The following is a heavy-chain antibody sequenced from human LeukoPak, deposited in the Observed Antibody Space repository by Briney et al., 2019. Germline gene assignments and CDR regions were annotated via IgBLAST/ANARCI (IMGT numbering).Heavy chain of an antibody. Sequence: GGSLRLSCAASGFTVSSNYMSWVRQAPGKGLEWVSVIGDSGGSTYYADSVKGRFTISRDNSKNTLYLQMNSLRAEDTAVYYCAKGGIMQSSSPGLQYFDLWGRGTLVSVSS. D-gene: IGHD6-6*01. J-gene: IGHJ2*01. CDR2: IGDSGGST. CDR3: AKGGIMQSSSPGLQYFDL. V-gene: IGHV3-23*01. CDR1: GFTVSSNY.